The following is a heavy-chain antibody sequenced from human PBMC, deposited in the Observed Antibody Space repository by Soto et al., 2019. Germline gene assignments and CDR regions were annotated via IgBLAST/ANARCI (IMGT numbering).Heavy chain of an antibody. CDR1: GGSVSSGSYY. J-gene: IGHJ4*02. Sequence: SETLSLTCTVSGGSVSSGSYYWSWIRQPPGKGLEWIGYIYYSGSTNYNPSLKSRVTISVDTSKNQFSLKLSSVTAAGTAVYYCARVFEAGGYFDYWGQGTLVTVSS. CDR2: IYYSGST. D-gene: IGHD3-10*01. V-gene: IGHV4-61*01. CDR3: ARVFEAGGYFDY.